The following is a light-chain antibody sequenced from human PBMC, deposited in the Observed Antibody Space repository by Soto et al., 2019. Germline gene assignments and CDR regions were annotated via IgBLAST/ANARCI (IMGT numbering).Light chain of an antibody. CDR1: SSDVGSYNL. CDR3: CSYAGTNTVHVV. Sequence: QSALTQPASVSGSLGQSITISCTGTSSDVGSYNLVSWYQQHPGKAPKLMIYEGSKRPSGVSNRFSGSKSGNTASLTISGLQAEDEADYYCCSYAGTNTVHVVFGGGTKLTVL. CDR2: EGS. J-gene: IGLJ2*01. V-gene: IGLV2-23*03.